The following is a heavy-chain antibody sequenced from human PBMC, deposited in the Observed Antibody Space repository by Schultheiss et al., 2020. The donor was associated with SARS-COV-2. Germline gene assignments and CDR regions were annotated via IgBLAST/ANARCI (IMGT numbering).Heavy chain of an antibody. J-gene: IGHJ4*02. CDR2: IYYSGST. V-gene: IGHV4-31*01. CDR3: ARGGSYYFDY. CDR1: GYSISSSYY. Sequence: SETLSLTCAVSGYSISSSYYWGWIRQPPGKGLEWIGYIYYSGSTYYNPSLKSLVTISVDTSKNQFSLKLSSVTAADTAVYYCARGGSYYFDYWGQGTLVTVSS. D-gene: IGHD1-26*01.